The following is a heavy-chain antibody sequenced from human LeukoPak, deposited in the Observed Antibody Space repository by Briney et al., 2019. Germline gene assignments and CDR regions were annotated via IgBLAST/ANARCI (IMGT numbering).Heavy chain of an antibody. Sequence: SETLSLTCTVSGGSISSYYWSWIRQSPGKGLEWIANIFYSGSPNYNPSLKSRVTISVDKSKNQFSLNLRSVTAADTAVYYCARDRCGGDCPLDYWGQGTLVTVSS. J-gene: IGHJ4*02. CDR1: GGSISSYY. CDR2: IFYSGSP. CDR3: ARDRCGGDCPLDY. V-gene: IGHV4-59*12. D-gene: IGHD2-21*02.